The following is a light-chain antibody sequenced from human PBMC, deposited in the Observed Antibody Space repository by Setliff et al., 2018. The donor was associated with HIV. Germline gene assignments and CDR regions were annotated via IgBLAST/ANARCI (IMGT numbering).Light chain of an antibody. CDR2: DVS. V-gene: IGLV2-14*03. Sequence: QSVLTQPASVSGSPGQSITISCTGSSSDVGGYNYVSWYQQHPGRAPKLVIYDVSDRPSGVSDRSSGSKSGNTASLTISGLQAEDEADYYCYSYAGSSTLIFGGGTK. CDR1: SSDVGGYNY. CDR3: YSYAGSSTLI. J-gene: IGLJ2*01.